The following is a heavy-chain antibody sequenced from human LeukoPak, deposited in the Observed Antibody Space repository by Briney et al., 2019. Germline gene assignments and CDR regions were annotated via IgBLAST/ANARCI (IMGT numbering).Heavy chain of an antibody. CDR2: IYAGDSDT. V-gene: IGHV5-51*01. Sequence: PGESLKISCKGSGYSFTSHWIAWVRQMPGKGLESMGIIYAGDSDTRYNPSFQGQVTISADKSISTAYLEWSSLKASDTAMYYCARGEEARWFDPWGQGTLVTVSS. CDR1: GYSFTSHW. J-gene: IGHJ5*02. CDR3: ARGEEARWFDP. D-gene: IGHD6-6*01.